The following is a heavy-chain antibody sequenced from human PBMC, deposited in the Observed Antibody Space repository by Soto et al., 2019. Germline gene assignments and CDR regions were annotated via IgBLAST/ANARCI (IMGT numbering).Heavy chain of an antibody. CDR3: ARDERAGHSMTTPGVSLLYY. Sequence: QVQMVQSGAEVKKPGASVKVSCKASGYTFTGYYMHWVRQAPGQGLEWMGWINPNSGGTNHAQKFQGRVTMTRDTSISSADIELSRLRSDDTAVYYCARDERAGHSMTTPGVSLLYYWGQGTLVTVSS. CDR2: INPNSGGT. D-gene: IGHD3-22*01. V-gene: IGHV1-2*02. CDR1: GYTFTGYY. J-gene: IGHJ4*02.